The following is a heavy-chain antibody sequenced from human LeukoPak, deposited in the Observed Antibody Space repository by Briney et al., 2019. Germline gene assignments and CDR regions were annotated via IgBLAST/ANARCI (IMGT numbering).Heavy chain of an antibody. CDR3: ARDHYDSSGYFLGNDY. V-gene: IGHV4-30-4*01. Sequence: SATLSLTCAVSGCSITSGEHYCSWIRQPPGKGLGGIGYVAYTGSTNYNPSLSSRVTMSVDTSRNQFSLKLSSVTAADTAVYYCARDHYDSSGYFLGNDYWGQGILVTVSS. CDR1: GCSITSGEHY. CDR2: VAYTGST. J-gene: IGHJ4*02. D-gene: IGHD3-22*01.